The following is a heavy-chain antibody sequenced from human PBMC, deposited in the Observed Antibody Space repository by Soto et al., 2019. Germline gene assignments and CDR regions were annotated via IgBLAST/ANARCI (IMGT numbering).Heavy chain of an antibody. CDR1: GGFICRGGYY. J-gene: IGHJ4*02. CDR2: IYYSGST. Sequence: PSETLSLTCTLSGGFICRGGYYWNWIRQHPGKGLEWIGYIYYSGSTYYNPSLKSRVTISVDTSKNQFSLKLSSVTAADTAVYYCAREPLTWGQGTLVTVS. V-gene: IGHV4-31*03. CDR3: AREPLT.